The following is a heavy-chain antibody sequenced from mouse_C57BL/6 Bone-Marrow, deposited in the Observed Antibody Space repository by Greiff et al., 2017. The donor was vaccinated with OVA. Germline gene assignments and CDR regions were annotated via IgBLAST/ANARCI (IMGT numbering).Heavy chain of an antibody. J-gene: IGHJ2*01. V-gene: IGHV1-72*01. D-gene: IGHD1-1*01. CDR1: GYTFTSYW. CDR3: ERDTTVGATDYFDY. CDR2: IDPNSGGT. Sequence: QVQLQQPGAELVKPGASVKLSCKASGYTFTSYWMHWVKQRPGRGLEWIGRIDPNSGGTKYNEKVKSKATLTVDKPSSTAYMQLSSLTSEDSAVYYCERDTTVGATDYFDYWGKGTTLTVAS.